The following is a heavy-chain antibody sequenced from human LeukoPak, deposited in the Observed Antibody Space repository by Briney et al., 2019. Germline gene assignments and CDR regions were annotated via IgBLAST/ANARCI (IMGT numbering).Heavy chain of an antibody. J-gene: IGHJ4*02. V-gene: IGHV4-34*01. CDR1: GGSFSGYY. CDR2: INHSGST. CDR3: ASIPTIFGVVGDY. Sequence: PSETLSLTCAVYGGSFSGYYWSWIRQPPGKGLEWIGEINHSGSTNYNPSLKSRVTISVDTSKNQFSLKLSSVTAADTAVYYCASIPTIFGVVGDYWGQGTLVTVSS. D-gene: IGHD3-3*01.